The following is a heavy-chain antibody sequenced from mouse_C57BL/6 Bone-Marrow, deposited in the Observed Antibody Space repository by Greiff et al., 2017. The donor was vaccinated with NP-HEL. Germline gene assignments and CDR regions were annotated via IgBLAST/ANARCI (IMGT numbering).Heavy chain of an antibody. Sequence: EVNLVESGGGLVQPKGSLKLSCAASGFSFNTYAMNWVRQAPGKGLEWVARIRSKSNNYATYYADSVKDRFTISRDDSESMLYLQMNNLKTEDTAMYYCVRHDDGYPYYFDYWGQGTTLTVSS. D-gene: IGHD2-3*01. V-gene: IGHV10-1*01. CDR3: VRHDDGYPYYFDY. CDR1: GFSFNTYA. CDR2: IRSKSNNYAT. J-gene: IGHJ2*01.